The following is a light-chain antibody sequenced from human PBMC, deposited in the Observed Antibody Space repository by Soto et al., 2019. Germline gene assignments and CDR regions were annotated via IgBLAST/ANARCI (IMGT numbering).Light chain of an antibody. V-gene: IGKV3-20*01. CDR3: QQYGDSPWT. Sequence: DIVLTQSPRTLCLSPGERGTLSCTGTQSVSSSYLAWYQQRPGQAPRLLIYGASGRATGIPDRFSGSGSGTDFTLTISRLEPEDFAVYYCQQYGDSPWTFGQGTKVDIK. CDR1: QSVSSSY. J-gene: IGKJ1*01. CDR2: GAS.